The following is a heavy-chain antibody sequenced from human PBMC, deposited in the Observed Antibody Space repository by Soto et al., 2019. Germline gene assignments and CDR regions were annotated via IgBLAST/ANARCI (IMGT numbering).Heavy chain of an antibody. D-gene: IGHD3-9*01. V-gene: IGHV4-39*01. CDR2: MYFSGFYSGST. CDR1: GGSMSSSSYY. Sequence: KTSETLSLTCTVSGGSMSSSSYYWGWIRQPPGKGLEWIANMYFSGFYSGSTSYNPSLKSRVTISVDTSKNQFSLQVSSVTAADTAVYYCARGFDILTVGFCLDYWGRGTLVTVSS. J-gene: IGHJ4*02. CDR3: ARGFDILTVGFCLDY.